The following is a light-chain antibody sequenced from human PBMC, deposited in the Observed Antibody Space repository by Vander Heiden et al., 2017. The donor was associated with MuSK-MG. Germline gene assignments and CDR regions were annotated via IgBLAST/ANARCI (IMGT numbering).Light chain of an antibody. J-gene: IGLJ2*01. Sequence: QPALTQPASVSGSPGQSTTIPCTGASSAVGGYNYVAWYQQHPGRAPKLMMYEVSNRPSAVANRFAGSKSGNTASLTISVLQAEEEADDYCSSYTSSSTLVVFGGGTKLTVL. CDR3: SSYTSSSTLVV. V-gene: IGLV2-14*01. CDR1: SSAVGGYNY. CDR2: EVS.